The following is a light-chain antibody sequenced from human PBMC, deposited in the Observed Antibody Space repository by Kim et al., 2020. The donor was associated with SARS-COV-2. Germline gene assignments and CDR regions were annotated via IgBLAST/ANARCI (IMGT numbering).Light chain of an antibody. CDR2: DAS. V-gene: IGKV1-5*01. CDR3: QQYNSYSYT. J-gene: IGKJ2*01. Sequence: DIQMTQSPSTLSASVGDRVTITCRASQSISSWLAWYQQKPGKAPKLLIYDASSLESGVPSRFSGSVSGTEFTLTISSLQPDDFATYYCQQYNSYSYTFGQGTKLEI. CDR1: QSISSW.